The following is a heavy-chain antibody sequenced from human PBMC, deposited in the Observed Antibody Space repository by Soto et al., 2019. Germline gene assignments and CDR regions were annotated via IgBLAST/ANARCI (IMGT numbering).Heavy chain of an antibody. CDR3: AREEGASGSYSMDAFDI. CDR1: GFTVSSNY. D-gene: IGHD3-10*01. Sequence: EVQLVESGGGLVQPGGSLRLSCAASGFTVSSNYMSWVRQAPGKGLEWVSVIYSGGSTYYADSVKGRFTISRDNSKTTLYLQMNSLRAEETAVYYCAREEGASGSYSMDAFDIWGQGTMVTVSS. V-gene: IGHV3-66*01. J-gene: IGHJ3*02. CDR2: IYSGGST.